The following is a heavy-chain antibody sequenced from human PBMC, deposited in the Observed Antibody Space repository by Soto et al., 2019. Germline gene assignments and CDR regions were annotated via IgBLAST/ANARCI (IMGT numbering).Heavy chain of an antibody. J-gene: IGHJ4*02. CDR3: ARELPHIVVVVAADNHFDY. V-gene: IGHV3-30-3*01. CDR2: ISYDGSNK. D-gene: IGHD2-15*01. Sequence: GGSLRLSCAASGFTFSSYAMHWVRQAPGKGLEWVAVISYDGSNKYYADSVKGRFTISRDNSENTLYLQMNSLRAEDTAVYYCARELPHIVVVVAADNHFDYWGQGTLVTVSS. CDR1: GFTFSSYA.